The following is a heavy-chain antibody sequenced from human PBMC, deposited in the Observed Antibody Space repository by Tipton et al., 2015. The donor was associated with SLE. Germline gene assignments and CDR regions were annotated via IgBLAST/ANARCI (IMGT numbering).Heavy chain of an antibody. CDR3: ARDTRITMNAFDI. J-gene: IGHJ3*02. Sequence: SLRLSCAASGFTFSSYAMHWVRQAPGKGLEWVAVISYDGSNKYYADSVKGRFTISRDNSKNTLYLQMNSLRAEDTAVYYCARDTRITMNAFDIWGQGTMVTVSS. D-gene: IGHD3-22*01. V-gene: IGHV3-30*04. CDR2: ISYDGSNK. CDR1: GFTFSSYA.